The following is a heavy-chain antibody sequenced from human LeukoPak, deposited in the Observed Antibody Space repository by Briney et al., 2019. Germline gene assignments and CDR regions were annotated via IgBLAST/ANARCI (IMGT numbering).Heavy chain of an antibody. Sequence: SETLSLTCAVSGGSISTGGYSWSWIRQPPGKGLEWIGYIYHSGSTYYNPSLKSRVTISVDRSKNQFSLKLSSVTAADTAVYYCAREQGGSSWFLVGYAFDIWGQGTMVTVSS. V-gene: IGHV4-30-2*01. J-gene: IGHJ3*02. CDR1: GGSISTGGYS. CDR3: AREQGGSSWFLVGYAFDI. CDR2: IYHSGST. D-gene: IGHD6-13*01.